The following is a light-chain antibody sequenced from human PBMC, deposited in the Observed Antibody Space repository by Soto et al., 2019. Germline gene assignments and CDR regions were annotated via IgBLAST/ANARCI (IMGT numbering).Light chain of an antibody. V-gene: IGKV1-9*01. J-gene: IGKJ4*01. CDR3: QQLNSYPLT. CDR1: QGISSY. CDR2: AAS. Sequence: DIPLTQSPSFLSASVGDRVTITCRASQGISSYLAWYQQNPEKAPKLLIYAASTLQSGVPSRFSGSGSGTEFTLTISSLQPEDFATYYGQQLNSYPLTFGGGTKVEIK.